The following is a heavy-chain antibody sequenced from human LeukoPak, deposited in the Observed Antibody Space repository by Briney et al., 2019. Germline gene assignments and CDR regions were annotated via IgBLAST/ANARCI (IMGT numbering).Heavy chain of an antibody. Sequence: ASVKVSCKASGYTFTSYDINWVRQATGQGLEWMGWMNPNSGNTGYAQKFQGRVTMTRNTSISTAYMELSSLRSEDTAVYYCARGEGGYCSSTSCRGWFDPWGQGTLVTVSS. V-gene: IGHV1-8*01. CDR2: MNPNSGNT. CDR1: GYTFTSYD. J-gene: IGHJ5*02. D-gene: IGHD2-2*01. CDR3: ARGEGGYCSSTSCRGWFDP.